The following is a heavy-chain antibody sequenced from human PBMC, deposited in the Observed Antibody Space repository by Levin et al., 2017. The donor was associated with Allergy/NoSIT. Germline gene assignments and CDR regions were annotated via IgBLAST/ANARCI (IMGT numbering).Heavy chain of an antibody. V-gene: IGHV3-72*01. CDR1: GFTFSDHY. D-gene: IGHD6-13*01. CDR3: ARKQSSSGSFDY. J-gene: IGHJ4*02. CDR2: TRNKANSYTT. Sequence: GGSLRLSCAASGFTFSDHYMDWVRQAPGKGLEWVGRTRNKANSYTTEYAASVKGRFTISRDDSKNSLYLQMNSLKTEDTAVYYCARKQSSSGSFDYWGQGTLVTVSS.